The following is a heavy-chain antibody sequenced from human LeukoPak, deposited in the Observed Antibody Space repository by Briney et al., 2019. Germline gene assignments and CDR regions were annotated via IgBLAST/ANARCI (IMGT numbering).Heavy chain of an antibody. CDR1: GGSISSYY. J-gene: IGHJ3*02. CDR3: ASGPLKPYDYVWGSYRYRTDAFDI. V-gene: IGHV4-59*01. CDR2: IYYSGST. Sequence: SETLSLTCTVSGGSISSYYWSWIRQPPGKGLEWIGHIYYSGSTNYNPSLKSRVTISVDTSKNQFSLKLSSVTAADTAVYYCASGPLKPYDYVWGSYRYRTDAFDIWGQGTMVTVSS. D-gene: IGHD3-16*02.